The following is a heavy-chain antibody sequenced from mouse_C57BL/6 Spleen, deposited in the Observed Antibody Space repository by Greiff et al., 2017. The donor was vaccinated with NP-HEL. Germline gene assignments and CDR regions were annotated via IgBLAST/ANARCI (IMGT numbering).Heavy chain of an antibody. CDR3: ARVTTGYYFDY. J-gene: IGHJ2*01. V-gene: IGHV1-64*01. CDR2: IRPNSGST. Sequence: VQLQQPGAELVKPGASVKLSCKASGYTFTSYWMHWVKQRPGQGLEWIGMIRPNSGSTNYNEKFKSKATLTIDKSSSTAYMQLSSLTSEDSAVYYCARVTTGYYFDYWGQGTTLTVSS. CDR1: GYTFTSYW. D-gene: IGHD2-2*01.